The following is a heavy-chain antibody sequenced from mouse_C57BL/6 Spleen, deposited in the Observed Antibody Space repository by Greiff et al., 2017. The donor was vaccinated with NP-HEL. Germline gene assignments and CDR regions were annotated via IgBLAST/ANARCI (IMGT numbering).Heavy chain of an antibody. D-gene: IGHD1-1*01. Sequence: QVQLKESGPELVKPGASVKISCKASGYSFTSYYIHWVKQRPGQGLEWIGWIYPGSGNTKYNEKFKGKATLTADTSSSTAYMQLSSLTSEDSAVYYCAREGITTVPFAYWGQGTLVTVSA. CDR2: IYPGSGNT. CDR1: GYSFTSYY. CDR3: AREGITTVPFAY. J-gene: IGHJ3*01. V-gene: IGHV1-66*01.